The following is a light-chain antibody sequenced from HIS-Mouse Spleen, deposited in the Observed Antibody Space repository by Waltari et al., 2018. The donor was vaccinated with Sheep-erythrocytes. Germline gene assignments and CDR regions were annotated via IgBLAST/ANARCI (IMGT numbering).Light chain of an antibody. CDR2: AAS. CDR3: QQYYSYLT. CDR1: QGISSY. J-gene: IGKJ3*01. Sequence: AIRMTQSPSSFSASTGDRVTITCRASQGISSYLAWYQQKPGKAPKLLIYAASTLQSGVPSRCSGSGSGTDVTLTISCLQSEDFATYYCQQYYSYLTFGPGTKVDIK. V-gene: IGKV1-8*01.